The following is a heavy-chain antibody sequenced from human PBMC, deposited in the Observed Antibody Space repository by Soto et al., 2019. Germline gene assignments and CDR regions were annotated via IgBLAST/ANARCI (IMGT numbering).Heavy chain of an antibody. J-gene: IGHJ6*02. Sequence: QVQLVESGGGVVQPGRSLRLSCAASGFIFSDYAFHWVRQAPGKGLEWVSVISFDGSAQYYADSVRGRFTISRDQSKSTVFLHMNSLTTGDTAIYYCAKDQRYSGWVDGSGMDVRGPGTTVTVSS. V-gene: IGHV3-30*18. CDR1: GFIFSDYA. D-gene: IGHD3-9*01. CDR2: ISFDGSAQ. CDR3: AKDQRYSGWVDGSGMDV.